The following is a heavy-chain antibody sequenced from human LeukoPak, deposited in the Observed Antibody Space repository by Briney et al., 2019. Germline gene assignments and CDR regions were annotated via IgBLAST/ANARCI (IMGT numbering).Heavy chain of an antibody. CDR2: IIPILGIA. Sequence: TVKVSCKASGGTFSSYAISWVRQAPGQGLEWMGKIIPILGIANYAQKFQGRVTITADRSTSTAYMELSSLRSEDTAVYYCARDKLCYDSSGYHTWGQGTMVTVSS. V-gene: IGHV1-69*04. D-gene: IGHD3-22*01. J-gene: IGHJ3*02. CDR3: ARDKLCYDSSGYHT. CDR1: GGTFSSYA.